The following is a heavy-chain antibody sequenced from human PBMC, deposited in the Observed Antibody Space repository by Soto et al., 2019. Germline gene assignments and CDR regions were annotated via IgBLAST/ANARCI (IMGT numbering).Heavy chain of an antibody. CDR3: ARGLQAPGRTYYDFWSGYYHWFDP. J-gene: IGHJ5*02. CDR1: GGSFSGYY. D-gene: IGHD3-3*01. CDR2: INHSGST. Sequence: NPSETLSLTCAVYGGSFSGYYWSWIRQPPGKGLEWIGEINHSGSTNYNPSLKSRVTISVDTSKNQFSLKLSSVTAADTAVYYCARGLQAPGRTYYDFWSGYYHWFDPWGQGTLVTVSS. V-gene: IGHV4-34*01.